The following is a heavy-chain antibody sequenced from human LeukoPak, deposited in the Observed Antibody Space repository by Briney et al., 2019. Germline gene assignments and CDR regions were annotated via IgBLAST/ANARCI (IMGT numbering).Heavy chain of an antibody. Sequence: ASVKVSCKSSGYTFTDYFIHWVRQAPGQGLEWMGWINPNSGGTNYAQKFQGRVTMTRDTSISTAYMELSRLRSDDTAVYYCARGRIVGATIDYWGQGTLVTVSS. CDR3: ARGRIVGATIDY. D-gene: IGHD1-26*01. CDR2: INPNSGGT. CDR1: GYTFTDYF. V-gene: IGHV1-2*02. J-gene: IGHJ4*02.